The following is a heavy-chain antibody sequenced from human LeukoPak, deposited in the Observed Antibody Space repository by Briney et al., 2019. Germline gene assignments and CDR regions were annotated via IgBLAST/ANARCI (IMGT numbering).Heavy chain of an antibody. V-gene: IGHV6-1*01. J-gene: IGHJ6*04. Sequence: SQTLSLTCAISGDSVSSNSAAWNWIRQSPSRGLEWLGRTYYRSKCYNDYAVSVKSRITINPDTSKNHFSLQLNSVTPEDTAVYYCAREHKEQWLALYYYYGMDVWGKGTTVTVSS. CDR3: AREHKEQWLALYYYYGMDV. D-gene: IGHD6-19*01. CDR2: TYYRSKCYN. CDR1: GDSVSSNSAA.